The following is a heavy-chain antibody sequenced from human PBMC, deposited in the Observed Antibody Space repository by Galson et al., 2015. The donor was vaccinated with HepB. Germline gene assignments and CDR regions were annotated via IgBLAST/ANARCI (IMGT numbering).Heavy chain of an antibody. J-gene: IGHJ5*02. Sequence: SVKVSCKASGGTFSRYTINWVRQAPGQGLEWVGRIIPILGIANYAQKFQGRVTITADKSTSTAYMELSSLRSEDTAVYYCARDHMTTVNNWFDPWGQGTLVTVSS. CDR3: ARDHMTTVNNWFDP. V-gene: IGHV1-69*04. D-gene: IGHD4-17*01. CDR1: GGTFSRYT. CDR2: IIPILGIA.